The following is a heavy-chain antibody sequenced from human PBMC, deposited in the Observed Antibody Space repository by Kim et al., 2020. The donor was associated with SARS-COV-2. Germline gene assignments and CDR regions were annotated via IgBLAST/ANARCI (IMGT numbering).Heavy chain of an antibody. D-gene: IGHD3-10*01. CDR2: IYYSGST. CDR3: ATRTRASGSFHFDY. Sequence: SETLSLTCTVSGGSIAGSNYYWGWIRQPPGKGLEWIASIYYSGSTYYNPSLKTRVTISVDTSRNQFSLKLSSVTAADTAVYYCATRTRASGSFHFDYWGQGTLVTVSS. CDR1: GGSIAGSNYY. V-gene: IGHV4-39*07. J-gene: IGHJ4*02.